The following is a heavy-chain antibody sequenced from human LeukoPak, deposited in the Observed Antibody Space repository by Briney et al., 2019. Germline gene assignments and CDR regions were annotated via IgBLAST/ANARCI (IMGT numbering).Heavy chain of an antibody. Sequence: SETLSLTCVVSGDSITSGGYCWSWIRQPPGKGLEWIGYIYYSGSTSYNPSLKSRVTLSVDRSQNKFSLKMTSVTAADTAVYYCARGPYSSHDHLSFYYYKGLDVWGQGTTVIVSS. D-gene: IGHD3-10*01. V-gene: IGHV4-30-2*01. CDR2: IYYSGST. J-gene: IGHJ6*02. CDR1: GDSITSGGYC. CDR3: ARGPYSSHDHLSFYYYKGLDV.